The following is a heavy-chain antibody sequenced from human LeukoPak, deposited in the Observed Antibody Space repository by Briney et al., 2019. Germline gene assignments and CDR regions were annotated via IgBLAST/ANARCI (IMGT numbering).Heavy chain of an antibody. J-gene: IGHJ6*03. CDR3: ARHIGYCSSTSCPYYYYYYMDV. Sequence: SETLSLTCTVSGGSISSSSYYWGWIRQPPGKRLEWIGSIYYSGSTYYNPSLKSRVTISVDTSKNQFSLKLSSVTAADTAVYYCARHIGYCSSTSCPYYYYYYMDVWGKGTTVTVSS. CDR2: IYYSGST. CDR1: GGSISSSSYY. D-gene: IGHD2-2*01. V-gene: IGHV4-39*01.